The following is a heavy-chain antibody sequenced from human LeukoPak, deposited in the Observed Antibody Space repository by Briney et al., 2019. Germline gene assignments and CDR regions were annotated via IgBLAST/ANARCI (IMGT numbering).Heavy chain of an antibody. J-gene: IGHJ6*02. CDR3: ARAPKRYYYYYGMDV. Sequence: GGSLRLSCAASGFTFSSYWMTWVRQGPGKGLEWVANIKPDGSLIYYVDSVKGRFTISRDNAKNSLYLQMNSLRAEDTAVYYCARAPKRYYYYYGMDVWGQGTTVTVSS. CDR2: IKPDGSLI. V-gene: IGHV3-7*01. CDR1: GFTFSSYW.